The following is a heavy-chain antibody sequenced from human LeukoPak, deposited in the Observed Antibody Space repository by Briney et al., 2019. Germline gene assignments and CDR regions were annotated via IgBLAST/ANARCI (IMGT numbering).Heavy chain of an antibody. V-gene: IGHV3-7*01. CDR1: GFTFSRYW. CDR3: ARDGNAYNSLDAFDV. J-gene: IGHJ3*01. CDR2: INEDGIGK. D-gene: IGHD5-24*01. Sequence: GGSLRLSCAASGFTFSRYWMSWVRQAPGEGLEWVANINEDGIGKYYVGSVKGRFTLSRENAKNSLYLQMNNLRAEDTAVYYCARDGNAYNSLDAFDVWGQGTMVTVSS.